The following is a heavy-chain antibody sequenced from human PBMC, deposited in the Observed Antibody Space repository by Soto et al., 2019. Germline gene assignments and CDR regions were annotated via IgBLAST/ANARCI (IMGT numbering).Heavy chain of an antibody. V-gene: IGHV4-59*08. D-gene: IGHD6-19*01. Sequence: SEMSLTCTVSGGSISSYYWSWIRQPPGKGLEWIGYIYYSGSTNYNPSLKSRVTISVDTSKNQFSLKLSSVTAADTAVYYCARLSSRAVAAPYYYYYMDVWGKGTTGTVSS. CDR3: ARLSSRAVAAPYYYYYMDV. CDR1: GGSISSYY. CDR2: IYYSGST. J-gene: IGHJ6*03.